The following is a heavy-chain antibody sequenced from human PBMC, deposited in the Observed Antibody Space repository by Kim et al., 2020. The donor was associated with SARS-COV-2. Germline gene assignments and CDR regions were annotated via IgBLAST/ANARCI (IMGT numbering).Heavy chain of an antibody. CDR2: IYPGDSDT. CDR1: GYSFTSYW. D-gene: IGHD2-2*01. Sequence: GESLKISCKGSGYSFTSYWIGWVRQMPGKGLEWMGIIYPGDSDTRYSPSFQGQVTISADKSISTAYLQWSSLKASDTAMYYCARGGKDIVVVPAAMEYYFDYWGQGTLVTVSS. J-gene: IGHJ4*02. V-gene: IGHV5-51*01. CDR3: ARGGKDIVVVPAAMEYYFDY.